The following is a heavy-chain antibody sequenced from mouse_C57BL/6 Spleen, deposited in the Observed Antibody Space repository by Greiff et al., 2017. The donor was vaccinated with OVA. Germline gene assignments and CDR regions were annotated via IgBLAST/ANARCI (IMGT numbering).Heavy chain of an antibody. V-gene: IGHV2-2*01. CDR3: ARFTTVVATGAMDY. D-gene: IGHD1-1*01. CDR2: IWSGGST. CDR1: GFSLTSYG. J-gene: IGHJ4*01. Sequence: VMLVESGPGLVQPSQSLSITCTVSGFSLTSYGVHWVRQSPGKGLEWLGVIWSGGSTDYNAAFISRLSISKDNSKSQVFFKMNSLQADDTAIYYCARFTTVVATGAMDYWGQGTSVTVSS.